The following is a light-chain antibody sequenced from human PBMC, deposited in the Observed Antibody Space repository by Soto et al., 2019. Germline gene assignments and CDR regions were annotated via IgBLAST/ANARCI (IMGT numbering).Light chain of an antibody. CDR3: QVWDSSSDRYVV. Sequence: SSELTQPPSVSVAPGKTARITCGGNNIGSKSVHWYQQKPGQAPVLVIYYDSDRPSGIPERFSGSNSGNTATLTISRVEAGDEADYYCQVWDSSSDRYVVFGGGTKLTVL. CDR1: NIGSKS. V-gene: IGLV3-21*04. J-gene: IGLJ2*01. CDR2: YDS.